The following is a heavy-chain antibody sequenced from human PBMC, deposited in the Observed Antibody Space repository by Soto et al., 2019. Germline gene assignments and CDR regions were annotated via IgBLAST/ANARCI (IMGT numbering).Heavy chain of an antibody. Sequence: QITLKESGPALVKPTQTLTLTCTLSGFSLSTRGVAVGWFRQPPGKALEWLALIYWDEDKWYSPSLKSRLTIAHDTSKNQVVLTMTNMDPEDTATYYCAPRPRGYAYYFDYWGQGTLVPVSS. V-gene: IGHV2-5*02. CDR3: APRPRGYAYYFDY. CDR1: GFSLSTRGVA. D-gene: IGHD5-12*01. J-gene: IGHJ4*02. CDR2: IYWDEDK.